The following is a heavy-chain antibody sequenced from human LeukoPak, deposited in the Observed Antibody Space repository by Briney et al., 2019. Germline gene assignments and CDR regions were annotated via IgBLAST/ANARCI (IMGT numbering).Heavy chain of an antibody. D-gene: IGHD3-16*01. CDR3: ARDAGENWFDP. CDR1: GGSISSYY. Sequence: SETLSLTCTVSGGSISSYYWSWIRQPPGKGLEWIGYIYYSGSTNYNPSLKSRVTISVDTSKNQFSLKLSLVPAADTAVYSVARDAGENWFDPWGQGNLVNVSS. V-gene: IGHV4-59*12. CDR2: IYYSGST. J-gene: IGHJ5*02.